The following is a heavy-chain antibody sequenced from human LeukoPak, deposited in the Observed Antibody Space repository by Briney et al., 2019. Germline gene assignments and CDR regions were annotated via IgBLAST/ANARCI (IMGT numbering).Heavy chain of an antibody. CDR2: IYYSGNT. J-gene: IGHJ6*03. D-gene: IGHD2-15*01. CDR3: ARVEVAATKAGDYYYYTDV. CDR1: GGSMSSYF. Sequence: PSETLSLTCTVSGGSMSSYFWSWIRQPPGKGLEWIGYIYYSGNTNYNPSLKSRVTISVDTSKNQFSLKLSSVTAADTAVYYCARVEVAATKAGDYYYYTDVWGKGTTVTVSS. V-gene: IGHV4-59*01.